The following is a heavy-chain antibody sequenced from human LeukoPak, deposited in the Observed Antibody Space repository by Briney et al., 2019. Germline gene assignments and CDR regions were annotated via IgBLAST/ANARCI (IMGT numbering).Heavy chain of an antibody. V-gene: IGHV3-30-3*01. CDR2: ISYDGSNK. CDR1: GFTFSSYA. Sequence: GRSLRLSCAASGFTFSSYAMHWVRQAPGKGLEWLAVISYDGSNKYYADSVKGRFTISRDNSKNTLYLQMNSLRAEDTAVYYCARVVGWEQYYYGMDAWGQGTTVTVSS. D-gene: IGHD1-26*01. CDR3: ARVVGWEQYYYGMDA. J-gene: IGHJ6*02.